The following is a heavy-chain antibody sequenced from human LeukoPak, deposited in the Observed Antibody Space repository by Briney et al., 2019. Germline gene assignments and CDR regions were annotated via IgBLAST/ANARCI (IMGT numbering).Heavy chain of an antibody. V-gene: IGHV4-38-2*02. CDR2: INHSGTT. CDR1: GYSINSGYY. J-gene: IGHJ4*02. D-gene: IGHD3-16*01. Sequence: PSETLSLTCTVSGYSINSGYYWGWIRQPPGKGLEWIASINHSGTTYYSSSLKSRVTISLDTSKNQFSLNLFSVTAADTAMYYCTRANGYGLIDYWGQGTLVTVSS. CDR3: TRANGYGLIDY.